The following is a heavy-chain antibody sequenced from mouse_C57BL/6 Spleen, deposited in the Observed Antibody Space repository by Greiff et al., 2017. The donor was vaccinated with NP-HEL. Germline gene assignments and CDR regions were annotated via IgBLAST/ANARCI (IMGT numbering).Heavy chain of an antibody. V-gene: IGHV1-4*01. CDR2: INPSSGYT. J-gene: IGHJ1*03. D-gene: IGHD2-4*01. CDR1: GYTFTSYT. Sequence: QVQLKQSGAELARPGASVKMSCKASGYTFTSYTMHWVKQRPGQGLEWIGYINPSSGYTKYNQKFKDKATLTADKSSSTAYMQLSSLTSEDSAVYYCAEGGDYDWYFDVWGTGTTVTVSS. CDR3: AEGGDYDWYFDV.